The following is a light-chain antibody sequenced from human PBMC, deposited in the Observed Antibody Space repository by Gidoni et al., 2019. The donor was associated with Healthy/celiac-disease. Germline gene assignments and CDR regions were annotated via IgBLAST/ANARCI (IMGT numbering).Light chain of an antibody. Sequence: DIQLTQSPSSLSASVGDRVTITCQASQDISNYLNWYQQKPGKATKLLIYDASNLETGVPSRFSGSGSGKDFTFTISSLQPEDIATYYCQQYDNLLTFGPGTKVDIK. V-gene: IGKV1-33*01. CDR3: QQYDNLLT. CDR1: QDISNY. CDR2: DAS. J-gene: IGKJ3*01.